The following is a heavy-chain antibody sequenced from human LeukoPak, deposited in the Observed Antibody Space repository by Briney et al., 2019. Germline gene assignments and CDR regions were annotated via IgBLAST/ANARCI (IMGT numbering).Heavy chain of an antibody. CDR3: ARWRAPEYDYIWGSYRSKAFDI. D-gene: IGHD3-16*02. V-gene: IGHV4-59*01. CDR1: GGSISSYY. J-gene: IGHJ3*02. CDR2: IYYSGST. Sequence: SETLSLTCTVSGGSISSYYWSWIRQPPGKGLEWIGYIYYSGSTNYNPSLKSRVTISVDTSKNQFSLKLSSVTAADTAVYYCARWRAPEYDYIWGSYRSKAFDIWGQGTMVTVSS.